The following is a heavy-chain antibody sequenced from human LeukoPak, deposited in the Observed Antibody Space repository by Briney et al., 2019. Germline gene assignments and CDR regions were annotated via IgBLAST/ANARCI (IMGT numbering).Heavy chain of an antibody. D-gene: IGHD3-22*01. Sequence: PGGSLRLSCAASGFTFSSYWMSWVRQAPGKGLEWVANIKQDGSEKYHVDSVKGRFTISRDNAKNSLYLQMNSLRAEDTAVYYCARDGVGPAYYYDSSGYYFDYWGQGTLVTVSS. CDR2: IKQDGSEK. CDR1: GFTFSSYW. CDR3: ARDGVGPAYYYDSSGYYFDY. V-gene: IGHV3-7*01. J-gene: IGHJ4*02.